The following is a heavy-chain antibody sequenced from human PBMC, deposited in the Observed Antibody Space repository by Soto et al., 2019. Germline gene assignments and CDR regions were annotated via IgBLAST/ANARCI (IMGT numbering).Heavy chain of an antibody. CDR3: ARSIAVAGTGWFDP. Sequence: SETLSLTCAVSGGSISSYYWSWIRQPPGKGLEWIGYIYYSGSTNYNPSLKSRVTISVDTSKNQFSLKLSSVTAADTAVYYCARSIAVAGTGWFDPWGQGTLVTVSS. CDR1: GGSISSYY. J-gene: IGHJ5*02. V-gene: IGHV4-59*08. CDR2: IYYSGST. D-gene: IGHD6-19*01.